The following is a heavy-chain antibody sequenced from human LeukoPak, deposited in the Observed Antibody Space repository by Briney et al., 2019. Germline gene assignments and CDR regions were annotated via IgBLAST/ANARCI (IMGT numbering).Heavy chain of an antibody. Sequence: PSQTLSLTCTVSGGSISSGSYYWSWIRQPPGKGLEWIGSIYYSGSTNYNPSLESRVTISADTSKNQFSLKLNSVTAADTAVYYCARATYYYDSGTYQVFDIWGQGTMVTVSS. CDR3: ARATYYYDSGTYQVFDI. V-gene: IGHV4-61*01. D-gene: IGHD3-10*01. CDR1: GGSISSGSYY. J-gene: IGHJ3*02. CDR2: IYYSGST.